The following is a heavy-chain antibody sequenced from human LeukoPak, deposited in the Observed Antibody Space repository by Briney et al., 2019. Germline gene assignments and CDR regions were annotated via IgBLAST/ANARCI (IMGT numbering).Heavy chain of an antibody. CDR3: TRDRSRAEDD. CDR2: INQGGSDK. D-gene: IGHD1-14*01. CDR1: GFTFSGHW. Sequence: GGSLRLSCAASGFTFSGHWMSWVRQAPGKGLVWVANINQGGSDKYYVDSVKGRFTISRDNANKLLYLQMNSLRGEDTAVYYCTRDRSRAEDDWGQGTLVTVSS. J-gene: IGHJ4*02. V-gene: IGHV3-7*01.